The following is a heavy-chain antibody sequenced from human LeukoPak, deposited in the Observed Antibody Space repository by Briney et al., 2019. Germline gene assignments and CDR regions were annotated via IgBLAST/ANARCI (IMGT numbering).Heavy chain of an antibody. D-gene: IGHD6-13*01. CDR2: INPSGGST. CDR1: GYTFTSYY. CDR3: ARGGEAAAGKGFDP. Sequence: GASVRVSCTASGYTFTSYYMHWVRHGPGQGLEWMGIINPSGGSTSYAQKFQGRVTMTRDTSTSTVYMELSSLRSEDTAVYYCARGGEAAAGKGFDPWGQGTLVTVSS. J-gene: IGHJ5*02. V-gene: IGHV1-46*01.